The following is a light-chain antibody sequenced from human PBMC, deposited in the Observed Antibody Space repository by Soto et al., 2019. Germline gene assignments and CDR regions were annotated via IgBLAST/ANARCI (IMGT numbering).Light chain of an antibody. CDR3: SSYTSSSTQV. CDR1: SSDVGGYNY. Sequence: LTQPASVSGSPGQSITISCTGTSSDVGGYNYVSWYQQHPGKAPKLMIYDVSNRPSGVSNRFSGSKSGNTASLAISGLQAEDEADYSCSSYTSSSTQVFGTGTKVTVL. J-gene: IGLJ1*01. CDR2: DVS. V-gene: IGLV2-14*01.